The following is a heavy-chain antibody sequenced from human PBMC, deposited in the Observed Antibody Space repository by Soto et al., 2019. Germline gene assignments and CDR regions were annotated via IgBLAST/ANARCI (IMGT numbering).Heavy chain of an antibody. V-gene: IGHV3-21*01. CDR3: ARGYCSRNSCYTGDAFDI. Sequence: PRGSLRLSWAACEFTFSSYNMNWVRQAPGKWLEWVSSISSSSRYMYYADSVKGRLTISRDNAKNSLYLHMNSLRAEDTAVYYCARGYCSRNSCYTGDAFDIWGQGTVVTVSS. J-gene: IGHJ3*02. CDR1: EFTFSSYN. D-gene: IGHD2-2*02. CDR2: ISSSSRYM.